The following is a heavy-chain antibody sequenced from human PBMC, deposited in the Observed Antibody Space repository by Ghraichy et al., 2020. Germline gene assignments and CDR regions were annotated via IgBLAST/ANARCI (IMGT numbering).Heavy chain of an antibody. J-gene: IGHJ4*02. CDR2: IHYRGTI. CDR3: ARAYFDSSGYRSGGEVELDY. Sequence: SQTLSLTCTVSGDSIVSSYWSWIRQPPGKGLEWIGYIHYRGTIYYNSSLKSRVTMSVDMAKNQFSLKLHSVTATDTAVYYCARAYFDSSGYRSGGEVELDYWGQGTLVTVSS. D-gene: IGHD3-22*01. V-gene: IGHV4-59*01. CDR1: GDSIVSSY.